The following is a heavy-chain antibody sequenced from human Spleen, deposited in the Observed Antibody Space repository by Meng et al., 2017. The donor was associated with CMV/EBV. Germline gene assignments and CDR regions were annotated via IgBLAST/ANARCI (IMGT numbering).Heavy chain of an antibody. CDR3: ARGTSFYGSGTDDWFDP. V-gene: IGHV4-30-4*08. Sequence: SISSGDYYWSWIRLPPGKGLEWIGYIYYGGSAYYNPSLESRITMSVYTSRNQFSLRLSSVTAADTAVYYCARGTSFYGSGTDDWFDPWGPGTLVTVSS. CDR1: SISSGDYY. D-gene: IGHD3-10*01. J-gene: IGHJ5*02. CDR2: IYYGGSA.